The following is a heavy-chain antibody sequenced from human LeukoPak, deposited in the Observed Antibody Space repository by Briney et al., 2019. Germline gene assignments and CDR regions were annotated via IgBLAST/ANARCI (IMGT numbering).Heavy chain of an antibody. CDR1: GFTFSNYN. Sequence: PGGSLRLSCAASGFTFSNYNMNWVRQAPGKGLEWVSSISSSSSSIYYADSLKGRFTISRDNSKNTLYLQMNSLRAEDTAVYYCAKDLEPYAFDIWGQGTMVTVSS. J-gene: IGHJ3*02. CDR3: AKDLEPYAFDI. D-gene: IGHD1-1*01. CDR2: ISSSSSSI. V-gene: IGHV3-21*04.